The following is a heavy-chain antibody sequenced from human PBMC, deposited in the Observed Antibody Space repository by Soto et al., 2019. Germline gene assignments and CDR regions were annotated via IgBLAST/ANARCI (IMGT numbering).Heavy chain of an antibody. CDR1: GFTFSSYW. D-gene: IGHD3-9*01. Sequence: GGSLRLSCAASGFTFSSYWMSWVRQAPGKGLEWVANIKQDGSKGYYVDSVKGRFTISRDNAKNSLYLQMDSLRAEDTAAYYCARPRGYDTLTGYPYYFDYWGQSTLVTVSS. V-gene: IGHV3-7*01. CDR2: IKQDGSKG. CDR3: ARPRGYDTLTGYPYYFDY. J-gene: IGHJ4*02.